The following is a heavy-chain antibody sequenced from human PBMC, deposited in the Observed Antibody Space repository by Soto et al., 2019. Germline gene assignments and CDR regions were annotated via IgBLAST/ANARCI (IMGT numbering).Heavy chain of an antibody. V-gene: IGHV4-59*01. CDR3: ARTQLGSFDI. CDR2: IYHTGST. J-gene: IGHJ3*02. Sequence: SETLSLTCTVSGGSISTYYWSWIRQPPGKGLEWIGYIYHTGSTNYNPSLKSRVTMSVDTSKNHFSLRLGSGTAADTAVYYCARTQLGSFDIWGQGTMVTVSS. CDR1: GGSISTYY. D-gene: IGHD3-16*01.